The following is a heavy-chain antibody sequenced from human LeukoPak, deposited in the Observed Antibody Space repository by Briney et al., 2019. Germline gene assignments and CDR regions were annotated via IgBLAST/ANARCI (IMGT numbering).Heavy chain of an antibody. CDR2: IYYSGST. D-gene: IGHD3-9*01. CDR1: GGSISSGSYY. J-gene: IGHJ3*02. Sequence: SETLSLTCTVSGGSISSGSYYWSWIRQPPGKGLEWIGYIYYSGSTNYNPSLKSRVTISVDTSKNQFSLKLSSVTAADTAVYYCAGLVMRDAFDIWGQGTMVTVSS. CDR3: AGLVMRDAFDI. V-gene: IGHV4-61*01.